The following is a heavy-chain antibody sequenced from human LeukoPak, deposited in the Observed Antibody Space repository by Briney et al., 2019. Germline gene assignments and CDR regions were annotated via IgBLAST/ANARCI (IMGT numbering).Heavy chain of an antibody. J-gene: IGHJ4*02. CDR1: GFTFSDYY. Sequence: GGSLRLSCVASGFTFSDYYMNWVRQAPGKGLEWISYISSSSTSMYYADSVKGRFTISRDNAKNSLYLQMNSLRVDDTAVYYCARGGRAVTGCFDSWGQGTLVTVSS. D-gene: IGHD6-19*01. V-gene: IGHV3-11*01. CDR3: ARGGRAVTGCFDS. CDR2: ISSSSTSM.